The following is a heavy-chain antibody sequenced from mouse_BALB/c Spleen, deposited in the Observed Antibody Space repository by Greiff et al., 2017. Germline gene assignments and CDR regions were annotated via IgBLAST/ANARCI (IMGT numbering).Heavy chain of an antibody. Sequence: VQLQQSGAELVKPGASVKLSCTASGFNIKDTYMHWVKQRPEQGLEWIGRIDPANGNTKYDPKFQGKATITADTSSNTAYLQLSSLTSEDTAVYYCAFITTVVDSAWFAYWGQGTLVTVSA. CDR3: AFITTVVDSAWFAY. J-gene: IGHJ3*01. D-gene: IGHD1-1*01. CDR1: GFNIKDTY. V-gene: IGHV14-3*02. CDR2: IDPANGNT.